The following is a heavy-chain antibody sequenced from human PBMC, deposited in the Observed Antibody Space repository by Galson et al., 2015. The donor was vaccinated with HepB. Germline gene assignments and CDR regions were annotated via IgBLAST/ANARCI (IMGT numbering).Heavy chain of an antibody. J-gene: IGHJ6*02. CDR3: ARVAPLIVQQLPVGGMDV. CDR1: GFTFSTYK. Sequence: SLRLSCAASGFTFSTYKMTWVRQAPGKGLEWISYISSSSSTIYYADSVKGRFTMSRDNAKNSLYLQINSLRDDDTAVYFCARVAPLIVQQLPVGGMDVWGQGTTVTVSS. D-gene: IGHD6-13*01. V-gene: IGHV3-48*02. CDR2: ISSSSSTI.